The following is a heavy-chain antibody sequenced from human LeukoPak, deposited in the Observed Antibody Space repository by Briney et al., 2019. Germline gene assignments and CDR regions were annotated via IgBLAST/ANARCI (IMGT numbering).Heavy chain of an antibody. CDR3: VRTTGGSGSYFFDY. CDR2: ISSSSSYI. D-gene: IGHD3-10*01. CDR1: GFTFSSYS. J-gene: IGHJ4*02. V-gene: IGHV3-21*01. Sequence: GGSLRLSCAASGFTFSSYSMNWVRQAPGKGLEWVSSISSSSSYIYYADLVKGRFTISRDNAKNSLYLQMNSLRAEDTAVYYCVRTTGGSGSYFFDYWGQGTLVTVSS.